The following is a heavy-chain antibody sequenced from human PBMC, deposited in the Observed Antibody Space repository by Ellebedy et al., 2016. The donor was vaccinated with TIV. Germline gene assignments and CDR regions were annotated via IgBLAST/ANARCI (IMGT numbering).Heavy chain of an antibody. D-gene: IGHD4-17*01. Sequence: GESLKISXATSGFTFSGSGLHWVRQPSGKGLEWVGHIRSKTNNYATAYNPSVKGRVVISRDDSKNTAYLEMNSLKSDDTAMYYCARLGNDDYGPWGQGTLVTVSS. CDR2: IRSKTNNYAT. J-gene: IGHJ5*02. CDR1: GFTFSGSG. V-gene: IGHV3-73*01. CDR3: ARLGNDDYGP.